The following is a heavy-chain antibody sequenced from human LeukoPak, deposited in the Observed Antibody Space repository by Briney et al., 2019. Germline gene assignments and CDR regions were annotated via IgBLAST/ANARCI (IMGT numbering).Heavy chain of an antibody. Sequence: GGSLRLSCAASGLTFSGSATHWVRQASGKGLEWVGRIRSKAKNYATAYAASLKDRFTISRDDSKNTAYLQMNSLKAEDTAVYYCTRTYSGSYCDYWGQGTLVTVSS. V-gene: IGHV3-73*01. D-gene: IGHD1-26*01. CDR1: GLTFSGSA. CDR3: TRTYSGSYCDY. CDR2: IRSKAKNYAT. J-gene: IGHJ4*02.